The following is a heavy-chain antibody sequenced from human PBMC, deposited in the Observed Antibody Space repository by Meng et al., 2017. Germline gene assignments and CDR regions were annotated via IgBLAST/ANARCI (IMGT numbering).Heavy chain of an antibody. J-gene: IGHJ4*02. CDR1: GGTFSSYA. V-gene: IGHV1-69*13. CDR2: IIPIFGTA. D-gene: IGHD4-17*01. CDR3: ASDVYGDYAPLHSY. Sequence: SVKVSCKASGGTFSSYAISWVRQAPGQGLEWMGGIIPIFGTANYAQKFQGRVTITADESTSTAYMELSSLRSEDTAVYYCASDVYGDYAPLHSYWGQGTLVTVSS.